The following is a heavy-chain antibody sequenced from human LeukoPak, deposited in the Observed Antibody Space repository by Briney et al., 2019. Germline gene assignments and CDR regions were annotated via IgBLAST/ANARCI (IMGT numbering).Heavy chain of an antibody. CDR3: AKCTTGNAHYPIDY. V-gene: IGHV3-23*01. D-gene: IGHD4-17*01. Sequence: GGSLRLSCAASGDTFSSDARNWVRQAPGKGLEWVSAISGSGGSAYYADSVKGRFTISRDNSKNTLYLQMNSLRAEDTAVYYCAKCTTGNAHYPIDYWGQGALVTVSS. J-gene: IGHJ4*02. CDR1: GDTFSSDA. CDR2: ISGSGGSA.